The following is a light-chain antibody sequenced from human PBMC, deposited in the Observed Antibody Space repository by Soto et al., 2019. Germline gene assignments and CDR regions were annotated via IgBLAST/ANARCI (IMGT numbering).Light chain of an antibody. CDR3: QQYYSYPLT. Sequence: AIRMTQSPSSFSASTGDRVTITCRASQGISSYLAWYQQKPGKAPNPLIYAASPLQSGVPSRFSGSGSGTDFTLTISCLQSEDFATYYCQQYYSYPLTFGGGTKVEIK. CDR1: QGISSY. J-gene: IGKJ4*01. CDR2: AAS. V-gene: IGKV1-8*01.